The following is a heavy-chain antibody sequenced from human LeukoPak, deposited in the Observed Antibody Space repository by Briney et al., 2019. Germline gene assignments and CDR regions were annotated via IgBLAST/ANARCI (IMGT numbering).Heavy chain of an antibody. J-gene: IGHJ4*02. D-gene: IGHD1-1*01. CDR3: ARGGLEPTDY. Sequence: GGSLRLSCAASGFTFSNYWMHWVRQAPGKGLVWVSRLNTDGTTTSYADSVKGRFTISRDNAKNTLYLLLNSPRAEDTAVYYCARGGLEPTDYWGQGTLVTVSS. V-gene: IGHV3-74*01. CDR1: GFTFSNYW. CDR2: LNTDGTTT.